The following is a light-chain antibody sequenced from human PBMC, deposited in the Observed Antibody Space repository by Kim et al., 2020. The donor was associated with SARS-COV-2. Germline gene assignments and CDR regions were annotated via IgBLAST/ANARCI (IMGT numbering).Light chain of an antibody. CDR2: GAS. V-gene: IGKV3-20*01. CDR3: QQYGSSPRT. J-gene: IGKJ2*01. CDR1: QSVSGSK. Sequence: FSPGERATLSCRASQSVSGSKLVWYQQKPGQAPRLLIYGASSRATGIPDRFSGSGSGTDFTLTISRLEPGDVAVYYCQQYGSSPRTFGQGTKLEIK.